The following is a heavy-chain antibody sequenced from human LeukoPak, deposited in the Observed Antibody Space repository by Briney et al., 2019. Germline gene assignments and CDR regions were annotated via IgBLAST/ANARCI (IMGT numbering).Heavy chain of an antibody. V-gene: IGHV4-30-4*01. CDR1: GGSISSGDYY. D-gene: IGHD3-9*01. Sequence: SETLSLTCTVSGGSISSGDYYWSWIRQPPGKGLEWIGYIYYSGSTYYNPSLKSRVTMSVDTSKNQFSLKLSSVTAADTAVYYCARVDYDILTGYSGVPQPVDYWGQGTLVTVSS. J-gene: IGHJ4*02. CDR2: IYYSGST. CDR3: ARVDYDILTGYSGVPQPVDY.